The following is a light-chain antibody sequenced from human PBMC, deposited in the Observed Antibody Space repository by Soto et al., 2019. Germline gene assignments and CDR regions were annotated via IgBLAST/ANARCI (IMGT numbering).Light chain of an antibody. CDR1: QSVSSY. Sequence: EIVLTQSPATLSLSPGERATLSCRASQSVSSYLAWYQQKPGQAPRLLIYDASNRATGIPARFSGSGSGTDFTLTLSRLDPEDFAVYYCQQRSKWPLTFGGGTKVDI. V-gene: IGKV3-11*01. CDR3: QQRSKWPLT. J-gene: IGKJ4*02. CDR2: DAS.